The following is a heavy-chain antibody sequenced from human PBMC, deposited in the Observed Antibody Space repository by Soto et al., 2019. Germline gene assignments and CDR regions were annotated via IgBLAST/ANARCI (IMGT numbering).Heavy chain of an antibody. CDR3: ARLGGCSGGSCYFSYGMDV. V-gene: IGHV3-74*01. Sequence: GGSLRLSCAASGFTFSSYWMHWVHQAPGKGLVWVSRINSDGSSTSYADSVKGRFTISRDNAKNTLYLQMNSLRAEDTAVYYCARLGGCSGGSCYFSYGMDVWGQGTTVTVSS. J-gene: IGHJ6*02. CDR1: GFTFSSYW. CDR2: INSDGSST. D-gene: IGHD2-15*01.